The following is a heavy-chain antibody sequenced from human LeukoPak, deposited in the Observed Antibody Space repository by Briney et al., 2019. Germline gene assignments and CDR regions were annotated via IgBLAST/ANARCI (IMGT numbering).Heavy chain of an antibody. CDR3: AKQLGYCSDGSCYFPY. CDR1: GFTFSSYW. J-gene: IGHJ4*02. D-gene: IGHD2-15*01. V-gene: IGHV3-23*01. CDR2: ISGSGGST. Sequence: GGSLRLSCAASGFTFSSYWMSWVRQAPGKGLEWVSAISGSGGSTYYADSVQGRFTISRDNSKGTLCLQMNSLRAEDTAVYYCAKQLGYCSDGSCYFPYWGQGTLVTVSS.